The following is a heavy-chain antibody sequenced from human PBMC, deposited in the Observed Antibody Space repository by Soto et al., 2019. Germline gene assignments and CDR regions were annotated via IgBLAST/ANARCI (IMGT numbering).Heavy chain of an antibody. CDR1: GGTSNNYV. V-gene: IGHV1-69*12. CDR2: INPISGSA. Sequence: QVQLVQSGAEVKKPGSSVKVSCKASGGTSNNYVINWVRQAPGQGLEWMGGINPISGSANYAQKFQGRVTITADESTSTAYMELSSLRSEDTAVYYCARGGTYYYRYNYFDYWGQGTLVTVSS. CDR3: ARGGTYYYRYNYFDY. J-gene: IGHJ4*02. D-gene: IGHD3-16*02.